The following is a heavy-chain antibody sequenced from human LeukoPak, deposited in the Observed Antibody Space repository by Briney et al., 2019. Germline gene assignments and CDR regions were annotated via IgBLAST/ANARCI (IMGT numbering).Heavy chain of an antibody. D-gene: IGHD5-12*01. V-gene: IGHV3-23*01. CDR2: IGGSGVST. Sequence: PGGSLRLSCAASGFTFSSYAMSWVRQAPGKGLEWVSSIGGSGVSTYYADSVKGRFTISRDNSKNTLYLQMDSLRAEDTAVYYCAKLVATISDWGQGTLVIVSS. CDR1: GFTFSSYA. CDR3: AKLVATISD. J-gene: IGHJ4*02.